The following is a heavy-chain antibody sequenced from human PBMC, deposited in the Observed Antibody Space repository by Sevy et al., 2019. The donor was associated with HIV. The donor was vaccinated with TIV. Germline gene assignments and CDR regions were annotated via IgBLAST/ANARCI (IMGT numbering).Heavy chain of an antibody. Sequence: SETLSLTCTVSGGSISSYYWSWIRQPAGKGLEWIGRIYTSGSTNYNPSLKSRVTMSVDTSKNQFSLKLSSVTAAETAVYYCARGATYYYDSSGYYYDLYYFDYWGQGTLVTVSS. D-gene: IGHD3-22*01. CDR1: GGSISSYY. J-gene: IGHJ4*02. V-gene: IGHV4-4*07. CDR2: IYTSGST. CDR3: ARGATYYYDSSGYYYDLYYFDY.